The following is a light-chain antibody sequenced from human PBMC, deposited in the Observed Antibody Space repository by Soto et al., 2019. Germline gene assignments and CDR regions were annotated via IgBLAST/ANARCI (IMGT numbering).Light chain of an antibody. CDR1: QSVSGN. J-gene: IGKJ1*01. CDR2: GAS. Sequence: EIVMTQSPATLSVSPGERATLSCRASQSVSGNLAWYQQKPGQAPRLLIYGASSRATDIPDRFSGSGSGTDFTLTISRLEPEDFAVYYCQQYGRSLWTFGQGTKVDIK. CDR3: QQYGRSLWT. V-gene: IGKV3-20*01.